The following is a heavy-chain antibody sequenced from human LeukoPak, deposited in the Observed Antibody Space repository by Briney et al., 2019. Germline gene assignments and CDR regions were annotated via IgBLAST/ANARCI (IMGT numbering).Heavy chain of an antibody. V-gene: IGHV3-30*18. CDR3: AKSLYSSSCDY. J-gene: IGHJ4*02. CDR2: ISYDGSNK. Sequence: GGSLRLSCAASGFTFSSYGMHWVRQAPGKGLEWVAVISYDGSNKYYADSVKGRFTISRDNSKNTLYPQMNSLRAEDTAVYYCAKSLYSSSCDYWGQGTLVTVSS. D-gene: IGHD6-13*01. CDR1: GFTFSSYG.